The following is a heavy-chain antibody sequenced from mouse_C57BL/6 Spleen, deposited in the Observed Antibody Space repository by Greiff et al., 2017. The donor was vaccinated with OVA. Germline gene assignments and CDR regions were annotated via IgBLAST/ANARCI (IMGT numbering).Heavy chain of an antibody. CDR3: AREGEGVVADY. CDR1: GYTFTSYW. Sequence: QVHVKQPGAELVKPGASVKLSCKASGYTFTSYWMHWVKQRPGQGLEWIGMIHPNSGSTNYNEKFKSKATLTVDKSSSTAYMQLSSLTSEDSAVYYCAREGEGVVADYWGQGTTLTVSS. D-gene: IGHD1-1*01. CDR2: IHPNSGST. V-gene: IGHV1-64*01. J-gene: IGHJ2*01.